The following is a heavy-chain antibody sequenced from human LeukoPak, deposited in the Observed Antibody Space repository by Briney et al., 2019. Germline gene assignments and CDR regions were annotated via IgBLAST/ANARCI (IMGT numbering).Heavy chain of an antibody. CDR2: ISAYNGNT. D-gene: IGHD3-9*01. J-gene: IGHJ4*02. Sequence: ASVKVSCKASGYTFTSYGISWVRQAPGQGLEWMGWISAYNGNTNYAQKLQGRVTMTTDTSTSTAYMELRSLRSDDTAVYYCARDFGAYYDILTGYYQCSFDYWGQETLVTVSS. CDR3: ARDFGAYYDILTGYYQCSFDY. V-gene: IGHV1-18*04. CDR1: GYTFTSYG.